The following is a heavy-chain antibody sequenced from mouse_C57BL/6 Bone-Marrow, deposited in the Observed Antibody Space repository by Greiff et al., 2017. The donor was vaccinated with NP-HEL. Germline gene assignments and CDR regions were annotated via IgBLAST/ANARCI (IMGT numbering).Heavy chain of an antibody. J-gene: IGHJ3*01. V-gene: IGHV1-69*01. Sequence: LQQPGAELVMPGASVKLSCKASGYTFTSYWMHWVKQRPGQGLEWIGEIDPSDSYTNYNQKFKGKSTLTVDKSSSTAYMQLSSLTSEDSAVYYCAREDDGGFAYWGQGTLVTVSA. CDR3: AREDDGGFAY. CDR2: IDPSDSYT. D-gene: IGHD2-3*01. CDR1: GYTFTSYW.